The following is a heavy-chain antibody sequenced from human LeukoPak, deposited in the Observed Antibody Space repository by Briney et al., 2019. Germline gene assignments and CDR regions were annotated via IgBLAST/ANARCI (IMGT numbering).Heavy chain of an antibody. CDR3: ARDNNWSFDY. J-gene: IGHJ4*02. CDR2: IIGSGGST. CDR1: GFTFSSYA. D-gene: IGHD1-1*01. V-gene: IGHV3-23*01. Sequence: GGSLRLSCAASGFTFSSYAMNWVRQAPGKGLEWVSAIIGSGGSTYYGDSVKGRFTISRDNAKNSLYLQMNSLRAEDTAVYYCARDNNWSFDYWGQGALVTVSS.